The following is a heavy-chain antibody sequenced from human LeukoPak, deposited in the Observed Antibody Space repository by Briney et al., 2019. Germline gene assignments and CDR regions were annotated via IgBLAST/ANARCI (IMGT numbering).Heavy chain of an antibody. J-gene: IGHJ5*02. CDR3: ARAPSGCGGTCAFDR. D-gene: IGHD2-15*01. CDR1: GGSISSYY. V-gene: IGHV4-4*07. Sequence: SETLSLTCTVSGGSISSYYWSWIRQPPGKGLEWIGRIYADGSTNYNPSLKSRITISLDTPENQVSLKLTSVTAADTAVYFCARAPSGCGGTCAFDRWGQGTLVTVSS. CDR2: IYADGST.